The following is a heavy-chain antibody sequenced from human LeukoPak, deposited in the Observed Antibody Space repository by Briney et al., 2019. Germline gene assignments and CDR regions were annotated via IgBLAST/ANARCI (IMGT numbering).Heavy chain of an antibody. J-gene: IGHJ4*02. CDR2: ITSSASTM. Sequence: PGGSLRLSCAASGFTFSSYEMNWVRQAPGKGLEWVSFITSSASTMHYADSVKGRFTISRDNAKNTLYLQMNSLRAEDTAVYYCASELREGYWGQGTLVTVSS. V-gene: IGHV3-48*03. CDR3: ASELREGY. D-gene: IGHD1-26*01. CDR1: GFTFSSYE.